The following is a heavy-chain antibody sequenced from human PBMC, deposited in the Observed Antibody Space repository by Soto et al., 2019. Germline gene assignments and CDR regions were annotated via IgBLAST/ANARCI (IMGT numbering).Heavy chain of an antibody. CDR1: GFTFSNAW. Sequence: PGGSLRLSCAASGFTFSNAWMSWVRQAPGKGLEWVGRIKSKTDGGTTDYAAPVKGRFTISRDDSKNTLYLQMNSLKTEDTAVYYCTTKEYDYWSGYQLDWYDPWGQGTLVTVSS. CDR3: TTKEYDYWSGYQLDWYDP. V-gene: IGHV3-15*01. J-gene: IGHJ5*02. D-gene: IGHD3-3*01. CDR2: IKSKTDGGTT.